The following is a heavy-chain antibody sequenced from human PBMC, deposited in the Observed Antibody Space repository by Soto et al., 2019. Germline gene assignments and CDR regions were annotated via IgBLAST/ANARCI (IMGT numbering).Heavy chain of an antibody. V-gene: IGHV4-31*03. CDR2: IYYSGST. Sequence: SETLSVTCTVSCGSISSGGYYWSWIRQHPGKGLEWIGYIYYSGSTYYNPSLKSRVTISVDTSKNQFSLKLSSVTAADTAVYYCARARLTELNFAGYWGQGTLVTVSS. J-gene: IGHJ4*02. CDR1: CGSISSGGYY. D-gene: IGHD6-13*01. CDR3: ARARLTELNFAGY.